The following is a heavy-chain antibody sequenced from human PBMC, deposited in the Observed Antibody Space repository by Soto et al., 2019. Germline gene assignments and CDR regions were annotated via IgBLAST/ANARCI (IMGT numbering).Heavy chain of an antibody. CDR3: ARDDKYAANGLDN. V-gene: IGHV3-33*01. Sequence: GGSLRLSCVASGFTFSDYGMHWGRQAPDKGLEWVAVIENDGSGRHHAESVKGRLTISGDNSRNTLYLQMDSLRVDDTAVYYCARDDKYAANGLDNWGQGTRVTVSS. D-gene: IGHD6-25*01. CDR2: IENDGSGR. J-gene: IGHJ4*02. CDR1: GFTFSDYG.